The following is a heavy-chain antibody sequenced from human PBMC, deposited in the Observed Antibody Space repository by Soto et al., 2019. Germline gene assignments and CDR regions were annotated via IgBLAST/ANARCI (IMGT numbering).Heavy chain of an antibody. CDR3: ARHLAPYYYGSTGTIKGDWFDP. D-gene: IGHD3-22*01. Sequence: GESLKISCKGSGYSFTSYWISWVRQMPGKGLEWMGRIDPSDSYTNYSPSFQGHVTISADKSISTAYLQWSSLKASDTAMYYCARHLAPYYYGSTGTIKGDWFDPWGQGTAVTVSS. J-gene: IGHJ5*02. CDR2: IDPSDSYT. V-gene: IGHV5-10-1*01. CDR1: GYSFTSYW.